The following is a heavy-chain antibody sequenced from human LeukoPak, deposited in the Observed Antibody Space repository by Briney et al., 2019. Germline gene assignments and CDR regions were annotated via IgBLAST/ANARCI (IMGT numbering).Heavy chain of an antibody. D-gene: IGHD6-19*01. CDR1: GGSISSYY. V-gene: IGHV4-59*12. CDR2: IYYSGST. J-gene: IGHJ6*03. CDR3: ARDSEYSSGYYYYMDV. Sequence: SETLSLTCTVSGGSISSYYWSWIRQPPGKGLEWIGYIYYSGSTNYNPSLKSRVTISVDTSKNQFSLKLSSVTAADTAVYYCARDSEYSSGYYYYMDVWGKGTTVTVSS.